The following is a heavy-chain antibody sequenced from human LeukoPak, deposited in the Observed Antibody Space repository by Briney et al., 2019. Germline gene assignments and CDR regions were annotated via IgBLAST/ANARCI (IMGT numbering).Heavy chain of an antibody. CDR2: IYYSGST. D-gene: IGHD5-24*01. J-gene: IGHJ6*02. CDR3: ARDRDGYTSSYYYGMDV. V-gene: IGHV4-61*08. CDR1: GGSVSSGDYS. Sequence: SETLSLTCTVSGGSVSSGDYSWSWIRQPPGKGLEWIGYIYYSGSTNYNPSLKSRVTISVDTSKNQFSLKLSSVTAADTAVYYCARDRDGYTSSYYYGMDVWGQGTTVTVSS.